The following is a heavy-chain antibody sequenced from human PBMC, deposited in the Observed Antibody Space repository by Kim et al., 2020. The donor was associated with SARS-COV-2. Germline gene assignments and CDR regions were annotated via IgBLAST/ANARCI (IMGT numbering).Heavy chain of an antibody. J-gene: IGHJ5*02. CDR2: ISWNSGSI. CDR1: GFTFDDYA. Sequence: GGSLRLSCVASGFTFDDYAMHWVRQAPGKGLEWVSGISWNSGSIGYADSVKGRFTISRDNAKNSLYLQMNSLRAEDTALYYCAKSGGSSQRNWFDPWGQGTLVTVSS. V-gene: IGHV3-9*01. CDR3: AKSGGSSQRNWFDP. D-gene: IGHD6-13*01.